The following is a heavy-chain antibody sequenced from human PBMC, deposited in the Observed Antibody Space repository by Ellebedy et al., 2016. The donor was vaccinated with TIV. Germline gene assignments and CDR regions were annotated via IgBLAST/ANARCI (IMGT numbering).Heavy chain of an antibody. CDR1: GFTFSDYY. J-gene: IGHJ4*02. CDR3: AKMLSPVVPAAFDY. V-gene: IGHV3-11*06. Sequence: GGSLRLSXAASGFTFSDYYMSWIRQAPGKGLEWVSYISSSSSYTNYADSVKGRFTISRDNSKNTLYLQMNSLRAEDTAVYYCAKMLSPVVPAAFDYWGQGTLVTVSS. CDR2: ISSSSSYT. D-gene: IGHD2-2*01.